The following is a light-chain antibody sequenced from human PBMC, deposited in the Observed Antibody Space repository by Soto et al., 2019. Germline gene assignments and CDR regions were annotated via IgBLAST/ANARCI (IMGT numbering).Light chain of an antibody. Sequence: QSALTQPRSVSGSPGQSVTISCTGTSSDVGGYDFVSWYQHLPGKAPKLMIYDVSKWPAGVPDRFSGSKSGNTASLTISGLQAEDEADYYCCSYAGSYPYVFGSGTKLTVL. CDR2: DVS. CDR1: SSDVGGYDF. CDR3: CSYAGSYPYV. J-gene: IGLJ1*01. V-gene: IGLV2-11*01.